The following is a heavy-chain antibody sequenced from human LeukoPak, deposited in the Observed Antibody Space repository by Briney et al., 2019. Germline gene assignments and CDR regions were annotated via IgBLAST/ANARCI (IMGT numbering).Heavy chain of an antibody. D-gene: IGHD3-3*01. CDR2: IIPIFGTA. V-gene: IGHV1-69*13. CDR1: GGTFSSYA. J-gene: IGHJ4*02. Sequence: ASVKVSCKASGGTFSSYAISWVRQAPGQGLEWMGGIIPIFGTANYAQKFQGRVTITADESTSTAYMELRSLRSDDTAVYYCASQRRFLEWFLGYWGQGTLVTVSS. CDR3: ASQRRFLEWFLGY.